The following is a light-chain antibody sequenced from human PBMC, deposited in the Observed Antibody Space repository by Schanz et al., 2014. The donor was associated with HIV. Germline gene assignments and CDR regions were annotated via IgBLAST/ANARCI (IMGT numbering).Light chain of an antibody. J-gene: IGKJ5*01. CDR2: ATS. CDR3: QQYGSSRIT. V-gene: IGKV3-20*01. CDR1: QRLSSSY. Sequence: EIVLTQSPGSLSLSPGGRATLSCGASQRLSSSYLAWYQQKRDQPPRLVIYATSTRAAGIPDRFSGTGSGTDFTLTISRLEPEDCAVYYCQQYGSSRITFGQGTRLEIK.